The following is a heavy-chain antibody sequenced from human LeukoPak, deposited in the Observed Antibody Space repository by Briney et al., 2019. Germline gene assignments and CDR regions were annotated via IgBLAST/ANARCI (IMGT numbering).Heavy chain of an antibody. CDR1: GFTFSSYG. CDR2: ISGSGGTT. Sequence: GGSLRLSCAASGFTFSSYGMGWVRQAPGKGLEWVSTISGSGGTTYYADSVKGRFTISRGNSNNTLYLQMNSLRADDTAVYYCAKVSAFYYDSSGYSAPFDHWGQGTLVTVSS. D-gene: IGHD3-22*01. V-gene: IGHV3-23*01. J-gene: IGHJ4*02. CDR3: AKVSAFYYDSSGYSAPFDH.